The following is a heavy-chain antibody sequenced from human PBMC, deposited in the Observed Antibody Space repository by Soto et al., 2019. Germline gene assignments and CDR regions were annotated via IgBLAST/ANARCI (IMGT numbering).Heavy chain of an antibody. Sequence: GGSLRLSCAASGFTFSNAWMSWVRQAPGKGLEWVGRIKSKTDGGTTDYAAPVKGRFTISRDDSKNTLYLQMNSLKTEDTAVYYCTPHKGGIAVAGTIDYWGQGTLVTVSS. CDR3: TPHKGGIAVAGTIDY. J-gene: IGHJ4*02. D-gene: IGHD6-19*01. CDR2: IKSKTDGGTT. CDR1: GFTFSNAW. V-gene: IGHV3-15*01.